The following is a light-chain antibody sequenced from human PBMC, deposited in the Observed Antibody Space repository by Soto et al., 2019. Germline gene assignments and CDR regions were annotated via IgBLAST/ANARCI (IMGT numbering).Light chain of an antibody. CDR2: GDS. Sequence: QSVLTQPPSVSGAPGQRVTISCTGSSSNIGAGYDVHWYQQLPGTAPKLLIYGDSNRPSGVPDRFSGSKSGTSASLAITGLRAEDEAHYYCQSYDSSLSGVVFGGGTKLTVL. V-gene: IGLV1-40*01. CDR1: SSNIGAGYD. J-gene: IGLJ2*01. CDR3: QSYDSSLSGVV.